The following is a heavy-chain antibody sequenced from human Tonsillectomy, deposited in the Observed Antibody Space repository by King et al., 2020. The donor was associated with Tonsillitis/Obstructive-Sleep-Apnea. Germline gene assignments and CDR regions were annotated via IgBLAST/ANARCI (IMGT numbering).Heavy chain of an antibody. CDR2: IIHSGGT. V-gene: IGHV4-34*01. D-gene: IGHD2-2*01. CDR3: ARGGMPDYYYMDV. J-gene: IGHJ6*03. CDR1: VGSFSGYY. Sequence: VQLQQWGAGLLKPSETLSLTCAVYVGSFSGYYWSWIRQPPGKGLEWIGEIIHSGGTNYNPSLKSRVTISVDTSKNQFSLQLSSVTAADTAVYYCARGGMPDYYYMDVWGKGTTVTVSS.